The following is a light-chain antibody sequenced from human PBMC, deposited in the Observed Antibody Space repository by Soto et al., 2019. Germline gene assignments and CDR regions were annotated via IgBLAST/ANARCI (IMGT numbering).Light chain of an antibody. J-gene: IGLJ3*02. Sequence: QSALTQPASVSGSPGQSITISCTGTSSDVGVHNYVSWYQQHPGKAPKLMISEVSNRPSGVSNRFSGSKSGNTASLTISGLQAEDEADYYCSSYTSSSAWLFGGGTKLTVL. CDR2: EVS. V-gene: IGLV2-14*01. CDR3: SSYTSSSAWL. CDR1: SSDVGVHNY.